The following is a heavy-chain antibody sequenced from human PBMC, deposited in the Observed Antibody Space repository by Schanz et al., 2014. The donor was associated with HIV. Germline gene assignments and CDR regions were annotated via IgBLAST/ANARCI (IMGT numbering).Heavy chain of an antibody. Sequence: QVQLVESGGALVNPGSSLRLSCAASGFTFHTFYMSWIRQAPGKGLEWISYISSGGSTKYYADSVKGRFTISRDNAKNSLYLQMNSLTPEDTAVYYCARDKKSGNNDGGFDPWGQGTLVTVSS. CDR1: GFTFHTFY. CDR2: ISSGGSTK. J-gene: IGHJ5*02. V-gene: IGHV3-11*01. D-gene: IGHD1-26*01. CDR3: ARDKKSGNNDGGFDP.